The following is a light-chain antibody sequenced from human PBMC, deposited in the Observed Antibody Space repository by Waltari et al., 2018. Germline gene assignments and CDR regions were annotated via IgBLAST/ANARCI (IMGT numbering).Light chain of an antibody. CDR2: DVT. J-gene: IGLJ1*01. CDR1: SSDIGGYSS. Sequence: QSALTQPASVSGSPGQSITISCTGTSSDIGGYSSVSWYQQHPGKAPKLMIYDVTKRPSGVSNRCSGSNSGSTASLTISGLQAEDEADYYCSSYKGSSTLYVFGTGTKVTVL. CDR3: SSYKGSSTLYV. V-gene: IGLV2-14*01.